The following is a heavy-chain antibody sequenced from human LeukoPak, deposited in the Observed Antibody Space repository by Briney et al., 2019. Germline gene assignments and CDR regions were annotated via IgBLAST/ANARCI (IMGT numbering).Heavy chain of an antibody. CDR1: GYTFTSYG. CDR2: INTYNGNT. V-gene: IGHV1-18*01. J-gene: IGHJ6*02. Sequence: GASVKVSCKASGYTFTSYGISWVRQAPGQGLEWMGWINTYNGNTNYAQKLQGRVTMTTDTFTSTAYMDLRSLRSDDTAVYYCARERSGSYFYYGMDVWGQGTAVTVSS. D-gene: IGHD1-26*01. CDR3: ARERSGSYFYYGMDV.